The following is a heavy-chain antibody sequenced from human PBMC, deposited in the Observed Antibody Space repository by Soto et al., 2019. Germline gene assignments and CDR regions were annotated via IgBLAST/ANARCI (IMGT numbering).Heavy chain of an antibody. J-gene: IGHJ4*02. V-gene: IGHV1-69*02. CDR2: IIPILGIA. D-gene: IGHD6-6*01. Sequence: CGIQAPGQGLEWMGRIIPILGIANYAQKLQGRVTITADKSTSTAYMELSSLRSEDTAVYYCARHSSLSGTDYWGQGTLVTVSS. CDR3: ARHSSLSGTDY.